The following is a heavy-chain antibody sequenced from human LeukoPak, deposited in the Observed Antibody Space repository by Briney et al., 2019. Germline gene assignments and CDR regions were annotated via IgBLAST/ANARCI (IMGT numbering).Heavy chain of an antibody. CDR3: AAVEQLLTPNNWFDP. J-gene: IGHJ5*02. D-gene: IGHD6-6*01. CDR1: GFTLSIYG. CDR2: IWYDGSNK. V-gene: IGHV3-33*01. Sequence: GGALRLSCAAFGFTLSIYGMRWVRQGPGNGLEWVAVIWYDGSNKYYADSVKGRFTISRDNSKNTLYLQMNGLRAEDTAVYYCAAVEQLLTPNNWFDPWGQGTLVTVSS.